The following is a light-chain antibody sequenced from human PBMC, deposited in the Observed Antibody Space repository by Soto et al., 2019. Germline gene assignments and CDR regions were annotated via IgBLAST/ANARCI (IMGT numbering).Light chain of an antibody. CDR3: QQYNSYPYT. J-gene: IGKJ2*01. Sequence: DIPMTQSPSTLSASVGDRVTITCRASQSISSWLAWYQQKPGKAPKLLIYTASSLESGGPSRFSGSGSGTEFTLTISSLQPDDFATYYCQQYNSYPYTFGQGTKLEIK. CDR1: QSISSW. V-gene: IGKV1-5*03. CDR2: TAS.